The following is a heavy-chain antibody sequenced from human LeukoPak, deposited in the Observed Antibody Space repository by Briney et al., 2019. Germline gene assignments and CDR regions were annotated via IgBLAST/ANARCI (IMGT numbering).Heavy chain of an antibody. D-gene: IGHD7-27*01. CDR3: ARQSLGFDY. CDR1: GGSITSTNY. J-gene: IGHJ4*02. V-gene: IGHV4-39*01. Sequence: SGTLSLTCGVSGGSITSTNYWTWVRQPPGKGLEWIGNIYYSGSTYYNPSLKSRITISVDTSKNQFSLRLTSATAADTAVYYCARQSLGFDYWGQGTLVTVSS. CDR2: IYYSGST.